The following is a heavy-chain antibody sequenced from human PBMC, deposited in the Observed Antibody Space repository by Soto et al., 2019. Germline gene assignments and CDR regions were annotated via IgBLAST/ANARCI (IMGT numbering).Heavy chain of an antibody. J-gene: IGHJ4*02. Sequence: QVQLQESGPGLVKPSETLSLTCSVSGGSISNHYWSWIRQPPGKGLEWIGYIYYNGKTNYNPSLKSLVTLSVDTSRNQIALKLTTVTAADTAVYYCTRANWYSEYWGQGTLVTVSS. D-gene: IGHD7-27*01. V-gene: IGHV4-59*11. CDR2: IYYNGKT. CDR1: GGSISNHY. CDR3: TRANWYSEY.